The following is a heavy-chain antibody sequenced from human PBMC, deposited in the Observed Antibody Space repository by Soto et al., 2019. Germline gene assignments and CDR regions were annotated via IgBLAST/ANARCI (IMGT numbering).Heavy chain of an antibody. CDR2: FIPIFGTT. D-gene: IGHD3-22*01. CDR3: TRDRGRRYNDGRGYYYSAY. Sequence: QVHLVQSGAEVKKPGSLVKVSCKASGGTFSSYAISWVRQAPGQGLEWMGGFIPIFGTTNYAQKFQGRVTITADESTSTAYMELSSLRSEDTAVYYCTRDRGRRYNDGRGYYYSAYWGQGTLVTVSS. V-gene: IGHV1-69*01. J-gene: IGHJ4*02. CDR1: GGTFSSYA.